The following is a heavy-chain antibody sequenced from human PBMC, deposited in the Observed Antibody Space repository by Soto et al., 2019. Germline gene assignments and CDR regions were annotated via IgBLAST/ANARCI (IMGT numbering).Heavy chain of an antibody. V-gene: IGHV1-46*03. CDR2: INPSGGST. J-gene: IGHJ5*02. D-gene: IGHD3-3*01. CDR1: GYTFTSYY. CDR3: ARGRTYYDFWSGYENWFDP. Sequence: GASVKVSCKASGYTFTSYYMHWVRQAPGQGLEWMGIINPSGGSTSYAQKFQGRVTMTRDTSTSTVYMELSSLRSEDTAVYYCARGRTYYDFWSGYENWFDPWGQGTLVTVSS.